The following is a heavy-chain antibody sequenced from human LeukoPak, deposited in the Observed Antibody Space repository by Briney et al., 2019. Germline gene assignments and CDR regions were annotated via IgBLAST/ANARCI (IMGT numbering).Heavy chain of an antibody. CDR3: ATETNGRHYDY. V-gene: IGHV3-21*06. D-gene: IGHD1-14*01. Sequence: GGSLRLSCTASGLTFSTSGFNWVRQAPGKGLEWVASTGPTGSDRYHADSIKGRFTISRDNANNFLYLQMNSLRAEDTAVYYCATETNGRHYDYWGQGTLLTVSS. CDR1: GLTFSTSG. J-gene: IGHJ4*02. CDR2: TGPTGSDR.